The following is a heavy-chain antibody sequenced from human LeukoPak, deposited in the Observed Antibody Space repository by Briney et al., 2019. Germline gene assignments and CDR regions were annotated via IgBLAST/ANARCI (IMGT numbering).Heavy chain of an antibody. V-gene: IGHV1-69*13. D-gene: IGHD6-19*01. CDR2: IIPIFGTA. CDR1: GGTFSSYA. J-gene: IGHJ1*01. Sequence: SVKVSCKASGGTFSSYAISWVRQAPGQGLEWMGGIIPIFGTANYAQKFQGRVTITADESTSTAYMELSSLRSEDTAVYYCARAVAGKGNPQYFQHWGQGTLVTVSS. CDR3: ARAVAGKGNPQYFQH.